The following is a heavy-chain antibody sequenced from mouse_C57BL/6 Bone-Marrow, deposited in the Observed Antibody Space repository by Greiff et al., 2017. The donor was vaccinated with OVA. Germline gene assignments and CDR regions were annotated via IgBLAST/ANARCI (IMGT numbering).Heavy chain of an antibody. J-gene: IGHJ3*01. CDR2: IDPSDSYT. V-gene: IGHV1-69*01. D-gene: IGHD2-1*01. CDR1: GYTFTSYW. Sequence: QVHVKQPGAELVMPGASVKLSCKASGYTFTSYWMHWVKQRPGQGLEWIGEIDPSDSYTNYNQKFKGKSTLTVDQSSSTAYMQLSSLTSEDSAVYYCARENYYFWFAYWGQGTLVTVSA. CDR3: ARENYYFWFAY.